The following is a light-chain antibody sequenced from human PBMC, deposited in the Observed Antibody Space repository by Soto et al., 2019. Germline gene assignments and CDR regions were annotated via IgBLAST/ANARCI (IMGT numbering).Light chain of an antibody. CDR1: ASLISY. CDR2: AAS. Sequence: DIQMTQSPSSLSASVGDRVHIYFRASASLISYLNLYQQTPGNAPKLLIYAASTLQSGIPSRFSGSGCGTDFIFTITSLQPEDFATYFCQQSYNSPPTFGQGTKVDIK. J-gene: IGKJ1*01. CDR3: QQSYNSPPT. V-gene: IGKV1-39*01.